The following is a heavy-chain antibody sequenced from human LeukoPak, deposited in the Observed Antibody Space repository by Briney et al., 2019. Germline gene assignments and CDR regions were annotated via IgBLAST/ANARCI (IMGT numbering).Heavy chain of an antibody. D-gene: IGHD6-13*01. CDR1: GFTFSSYA. CDR2: ISGSGGST. J-gene: IGHJ4*02. CDR3: AKTSGYSCTSGVDY. Sequence: GGSLRLSCAASGFTFSSYAMTWVRQAPGKGLEWVSAISGSGGSTYYADSVKGRFTISRDNSKNTLYLQMNSLRAEDTAVYYCAKTSGYSCTSGVDYWGQGTLVTVSS. V-gene: IGHV3-23*01.